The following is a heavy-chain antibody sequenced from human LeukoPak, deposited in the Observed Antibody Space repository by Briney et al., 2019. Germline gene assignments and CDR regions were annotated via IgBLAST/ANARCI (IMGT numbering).Heavy chain of an antibody. Sequence: GGSLRLSCAASGFTFSSYAMSWVRQAPGKGLEWVSAISGRGGSTYYADPVKGRFTISRDNSENTLYLQMNSLRAEDTAVYYCANRGYSYGPYGPPAENYFDYWGQGTLVTVSS. V-gene: IGHV3-23*01. J-gene: IGHJ4*02. D-gene: IGHD5-18*01. CDR1: GFTFSSYA. CDR2: ISGRGGST. CDR3: ANRGYSYGPYGPPAENYFDY.